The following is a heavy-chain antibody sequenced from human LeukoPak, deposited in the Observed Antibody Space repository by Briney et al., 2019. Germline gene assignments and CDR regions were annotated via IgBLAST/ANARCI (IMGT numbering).Heavy chain of an antibody. D-gene: IGHD2-2*01. CDR1: GFAVSSNY. J-gene: IGHJ4*02. V-gene: IGHV3-53*01. Sequence: GGSLRLSCAASGFAVSSNYMNWVRQAPGKGLEWVSVIYSDGRTYYADSVKGRFTISRDISKNTLFLEMTSLRAEDTAVYYCARGSSTHGEYYFDYWGQGTLVTVSS. CDR3: ARGSSTHGEYYFDY. CDR2: IYSDGRT.